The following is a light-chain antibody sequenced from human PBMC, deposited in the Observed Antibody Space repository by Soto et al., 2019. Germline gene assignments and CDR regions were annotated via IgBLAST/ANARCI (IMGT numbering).Light chain of an antibody. CDR3: MQALQTPLT. CDR2: LGS. J-gene: IGKJ4*01. V-gene: IGKV2-28*01. Sequence: DIVMTQSPLSLPVTPGEPACISCRSSQSLLHSNGYNYLDWYLQKPGQSPQLLIYLGSNRASGVPDRLSGSGSGTDFTLKISRVEAEDVGVYYCMQALQTPLTFGGGTKVDFK. CDR1: QSLLHSNGYNY.